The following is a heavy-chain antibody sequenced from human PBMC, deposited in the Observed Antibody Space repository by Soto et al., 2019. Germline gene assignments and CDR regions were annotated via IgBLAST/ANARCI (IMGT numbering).Heavy chain of an antibody. CDR3: ARHYNYYDSSGYYYAFQH. V-gene: IGHV1-69*13. D-gene: IGHD3-22*01. J-gene: IGHJ1*01. CDR1: GGTFSSYA. CDR2: IIPIFGTA. Sequence: ASVKVSCKASGGTFSSYAISWLRQAPGQGLEWMGGIIPIFGTANYAQKFQGRVTITADESTSTAYMELSSLRSEDTAVYYCARHYNYYDSSGYYYAFQHWGQGTLVTVSS.